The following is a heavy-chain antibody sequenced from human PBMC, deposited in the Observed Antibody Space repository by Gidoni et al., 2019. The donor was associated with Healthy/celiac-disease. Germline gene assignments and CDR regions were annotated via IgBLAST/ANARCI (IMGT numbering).Heavy chain of an antibody. Sequence: EVQLVESGGGLVQPGGSLRLSCAASGFTFSSYWMSWVRQAPGKGLEWVANIKQDGSEKYYVDSVKGRFTISRDNAKNSLYLQMNSLRAEDTAVYYCARDGVPVAGAVWFDPWGQGTLVTVSS. CDR3: ARDGVPVAGAVWFDP. D-gene: IGHD6-19*01. CDR2: IKQDGSEK. V-gene: IGHV3-7*04. CDR1: GFTFSSYW. J-gene: IGHJ5*02.